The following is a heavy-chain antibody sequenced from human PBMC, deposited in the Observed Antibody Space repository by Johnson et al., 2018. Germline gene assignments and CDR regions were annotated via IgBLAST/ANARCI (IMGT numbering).Heavy chain of an antibody. Sequence: QVALKESGPTLVEPKETLTLTCTFSGFSLHTSGVGVGWIRQHPGNALEWLAVVYWDDDKRDSPFLKSRMNITKDSSKNQVVLTMTDLDPVDTATYFCAHKTPVGVFDAWGRGAMVTVSS. CDR1: GFSLHTSGVG. D-gene: IGHD1-26*01. J-gene: IGHJ3*01. CDR2: VYWDDDK. CDR3: AHKTPVGVFDA. V-gene: IGHV2-5*02.